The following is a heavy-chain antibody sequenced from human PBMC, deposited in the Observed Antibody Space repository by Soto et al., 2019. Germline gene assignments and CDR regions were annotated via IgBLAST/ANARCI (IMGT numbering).Heavy chain of an antibody. Sequence: GGSLRLSCAASGFTFSSYAMSWVRQAPGKGLEWVSAISGSGGSTYYADSVKGRFTISRDNSKNTLYLQMNSLRAEDTAVYYCAKDLVYTVTMEDAFDIWGQGTMVTVSS. CDR3: AKDLVYTVTMEDAFDI. CDR2: ISGSGGST. V-gene: IGHV3-23*01. D-gene: IGHD4-17*01. CDR1: GFTFSSYA. J-gene: IGHJ3*02.